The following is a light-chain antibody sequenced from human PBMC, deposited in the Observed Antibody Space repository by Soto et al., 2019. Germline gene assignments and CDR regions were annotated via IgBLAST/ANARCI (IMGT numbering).Light chain of an antibody. CDR3: MHSLQILPLT. CDR2: WGS. V-gene: IGKV2-28*01. J-gene: IGKJ4*01. CDR1: QSLLHSNGYHH. Sequence: DIVMTQSPLSLPVTPGEPASISCRSSQSLLHSNGYHHLDWYLQKPGQSPQLLIYWGSYRASGVPDRFSGSGSGTHFTLKISRVEAEDVGVYYCMHSLQILPLTFGGGTKVEI.